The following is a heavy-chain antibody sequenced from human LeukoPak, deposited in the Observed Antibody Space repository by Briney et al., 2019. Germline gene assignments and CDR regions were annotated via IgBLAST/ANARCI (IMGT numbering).Heavy chain of an antibody. CDR3: TRYIADSSGYPSPCAFNI. D-gene: IGHD3-22*01. Sequence: GGSLRLSCAASGFTFSAYWMSWVRQAPGKGLNWVANINQDGSEKHYVDSVKGRFTISRDNAKNSLYLQMNSLRVEDTAVYYCTRYIADSSGYPSPCAFNIWGQGTMVSVS. CDR1: GFTFSAYW. CDR2: INQDGSEK. V-gene: IGHV3-7*02. J-gene: IGHJ3*02.